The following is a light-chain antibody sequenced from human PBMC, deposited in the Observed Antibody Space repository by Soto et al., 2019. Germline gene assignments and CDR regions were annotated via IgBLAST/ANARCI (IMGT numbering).Light chain of an antibody. V-gene: IGLV2-8*01. J-gene: IGLJ2*01. CDR3: SSYAGFNKVL. CDR1: NSDIGMYNF. CDR2: DVS. Sequence: QSALTQPPSASGSPGQSVTISCTGTNSDIGMYNFVSWYQQHPGKAPKLTLYDVSKRPSGVPDRFSGSKSGNTASLTVSGLQAEDEADYYCSSYAGFNKVLFGGGTKLT.